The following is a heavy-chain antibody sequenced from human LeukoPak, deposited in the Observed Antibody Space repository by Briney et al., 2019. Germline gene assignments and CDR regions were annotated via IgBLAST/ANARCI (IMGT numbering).Heavy chain of an antibody. J-gene: IGHJ3*02. CDR3: ARAAWIQLWNAFDI. Sequence: PGGSLRLSCAASGFTFSSHWISWVRQAPGKGLEWVAHINQDGSQKSYVDSVEGRFAISRDNAKNSLYLQMNSLRAEDTAVYYCARAAWIQLWNAFDIWGQGTMVTVSS. CDR2: INQDGSQK. CDR1: GFTFSSHW. V-gene: IGHV3-7*01. D-gene: IGHD5-18*01.